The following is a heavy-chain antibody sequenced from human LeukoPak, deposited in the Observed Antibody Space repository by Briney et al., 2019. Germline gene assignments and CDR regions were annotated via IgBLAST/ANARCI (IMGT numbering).Heavy chain of an antibody. CDR2: ISYDGSNK. Sequence: GRSLRLSCAASGFTFSSYGMHWVRQAPGKGLEWVAVISYDGSNKYYADSVRGRFTISRDNSMNTLYLQMNNLRAEDTAVYYCARTNNYAFDIWGLGTMVTVSS. V-gene: IGHV3-30*03. CDR1: GFTFSSYG. CDR3: ARTNNYAFDI. D-gene: IGHD5-24*01. J-gene: IGHJ3*02.